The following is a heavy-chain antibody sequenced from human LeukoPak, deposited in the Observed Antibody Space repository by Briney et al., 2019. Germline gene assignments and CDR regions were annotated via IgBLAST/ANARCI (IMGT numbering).Heavy chain of an antibody. CDR3: ARGDYDPSYYFDY. J-gene: IGHJ4*02. V-gene: IGHV3-7*01. CDR2: IKQDGSEK. CDR1: GFTFSSYW. D-gene: IGHD3-16*01. Sequence: PGGSLRLSCAASGFTFSSYWMSWVRQAPGKGLEWVANIKQDGSEKYYVDSVKGRFTISRDNAKNSLYLQMNSLRAEDTAVYYCARGDYDPSYYFDYWGQGTLVTVSS.